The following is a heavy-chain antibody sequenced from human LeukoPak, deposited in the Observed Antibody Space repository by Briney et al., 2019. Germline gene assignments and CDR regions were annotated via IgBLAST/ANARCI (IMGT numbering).Heavy chain of an antibody. V-gene: IGHV4-39*07. Sequence: SETLSLTCTVSGGSISSSRYYWGWIRKPPGKGLEWIGSIYYNGSTYYNPSLKSRVPISVDTSKNQFSLKLSSVTAADTAVYYCARDNRGSGRGGIDYWGQGTLVTVSS. CDR2: IYYNGST. J-gene: IGHJ4*02. CDR3: ARDNRGSGRGGIDY. D-gene: IGHD3-10*01. CDR1: GGSISSSRYY.